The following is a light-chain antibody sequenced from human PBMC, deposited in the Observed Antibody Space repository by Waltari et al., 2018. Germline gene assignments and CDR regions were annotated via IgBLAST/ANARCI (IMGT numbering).Light chain of an antibody. CDR2: GPD. J-gene: IGLJ3*02. CDR3: LSRDTSSTRV. Sequence: SSELTQDPDVSVALGQTVRLTCQGDSLRRNSASWYQQRPGQAPFLGRYGPDNRPSGIPDRFSGSTSGNTASLTITRAQAEDEGVYYCLSRDTSSTRVFGGGTTLTV. V-gene: IGLV3-19*01. CDR1: SLRRNS.